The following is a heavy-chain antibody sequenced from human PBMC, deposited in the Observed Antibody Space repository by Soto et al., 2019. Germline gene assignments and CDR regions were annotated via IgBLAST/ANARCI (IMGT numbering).Heavy chain of an antibody. J-gene: IGHJ4*02. CDR1: GGSISSSSYY. V-gene: IGHV4-39*01. D-gene: IGHD4-17*01. CDR3: ARDCGDYGYYFDY. CDR2: IYYSGST. Sequence: QLQLQESGPGLVKPSETLSLTCTVSGGSISSSSYYWGWIRQPPGKGLEWIGSIYYSGSTYYNPSLNRRVTISVDPSKHQFALKLSSVTAADTAVYYCARDCGDYGYYFDYWGQGTLVTVSS.